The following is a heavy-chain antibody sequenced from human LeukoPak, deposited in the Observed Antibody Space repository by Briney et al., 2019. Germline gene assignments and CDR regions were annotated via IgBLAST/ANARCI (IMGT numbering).Heavy chain of an antibody. Sequence: GGSLRLSCAASGFTFRNYWMHWARQVPGKGLVWVSRINPDGTSPHYADSVKGRFIISRDNARNILYLQMNSLRVEDTAIYYCVRGTNDWTGIDYWGQGILVTVSS. CDR1: GFTFRNYW. CDR2: INPDGTSP. J-gene: IGHJ4*02. CDR3: VRGTNDWTGIDY. V-gene: IGHV3-74*01. D-gene: IGHD2-8*01.